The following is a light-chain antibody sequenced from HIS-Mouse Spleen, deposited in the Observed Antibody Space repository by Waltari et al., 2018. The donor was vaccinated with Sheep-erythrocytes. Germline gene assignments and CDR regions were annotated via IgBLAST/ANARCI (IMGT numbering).Light chain of an antibody. V-gene: IGLV1-36*01. CDR3: AAWDDRLNGYV. J-gene: IGLJ1*01. CDR2: YDD. Sequence: QSVLTQPPSVSEAPRQRVTISCSGSSSNLGNNAVNWYQQLPGKAPKLLIYYDDLLPSGVSDRFSGSKSGTSASLAISGLQSEDEADYYCAAWDDRLNGYVFGTGTKVTVL. CDR1: SSNLGNNA.